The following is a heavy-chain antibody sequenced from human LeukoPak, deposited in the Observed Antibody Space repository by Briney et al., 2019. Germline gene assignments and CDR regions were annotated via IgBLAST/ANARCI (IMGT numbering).Heavy chain of an antibody. CDR3: ARETGSAVGSTDFDY. J-gene: IGHJ4*02. V-gene: IGHV3-74*01. D-gene: IGHD4-17*01. CDR1: GFDFSSNW. CDR2: IKGDGIST. Sequence: GGSLRLSCAASGFDFSSNWMHWVRHAPGQGLVWVSRIKGDGISTNYADSVKGRFTISRDNSKNTLYLQMNSLRAEDTAVYYCARETGSAVGSTDFDYWGQGTLVTVSS.